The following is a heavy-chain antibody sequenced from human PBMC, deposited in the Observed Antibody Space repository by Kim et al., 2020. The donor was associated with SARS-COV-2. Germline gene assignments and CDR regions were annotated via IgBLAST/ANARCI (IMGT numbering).Heavy chain of an antibody. CDR1: GFTFSSYA. D-gene: IGHD6-13*01. Sequence: GGSLRLSCAASGFTFSSYAMSWVRQAPGKGLEWVSAISGSGGSTYYADSVKGRFTISRDNSKNTLYLQMNSLRAEDTAVYYCAKKIAAAGIGYYYGMDVWGQGTTVTVSS. CDR3: AKKIAAAGIGYYYGMDV. CDR2: ISGSGGST. J-gene: IGHJ6*02. V-gene: IGHV3-23*01.